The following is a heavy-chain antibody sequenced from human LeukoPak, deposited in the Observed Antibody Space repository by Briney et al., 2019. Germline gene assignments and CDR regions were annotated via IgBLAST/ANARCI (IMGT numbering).Heavy chain of an antibody. Sequence: GGSLRLSCAASGFTFSSYSMTWVRQAPGKGLEWVSYISSSSSTIYYADSVKGRFTLSRDNAKHSLYLQMNSLRDEDMAVYYCGRVGSGSYRGVDCWGQGTLVTVS. CDR2: ISSSSSTI. V-gene: IGHV3-48*02. D-gene: IGHD1-26*01. CDR1: GFTFSSYS. J-gene: IGHJ4*02. CDR3: GRVGSGSYRGVDC.